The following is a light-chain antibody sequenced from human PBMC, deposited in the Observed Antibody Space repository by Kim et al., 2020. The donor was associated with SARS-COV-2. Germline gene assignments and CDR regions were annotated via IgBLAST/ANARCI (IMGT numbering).Light chain of an antibody. J-gene: IGKJ2*01. Sequence: LSPGERATLSCRASQSVSYSHLAWYQQKPGQAPRLLIYGASSRVTGIPDRISGSGSGTDFTLTISRLEPEDSAVYYCQKDDSSPYTFGQVTKQE. V-gene: IGKV3-20*01. CDR3: QKDDSSPYT. CDR2: GAS. CDR1: QSVSYSH.